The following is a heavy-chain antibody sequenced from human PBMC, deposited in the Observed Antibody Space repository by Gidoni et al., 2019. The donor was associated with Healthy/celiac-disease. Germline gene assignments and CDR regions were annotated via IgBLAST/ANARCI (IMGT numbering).Heavy chain of an antibody. V-gene: IGHV3-30*18. CDR1: GFIFSSRG. CDR2: ISYDGSNE. CDR3: AKEGVTGRFDY. Sequence: QVQLEESGGGVVQPGRSLRLSCAASGFIFSSRGMHWVRQAPGKGLEWVAVISYDGSNEYYADSVKGRFTSSRDNSKNTLYLQMNRLGAEDTAVYYCAKEGVTGRFDYWGQGTLVTVSS. J-gene: IGHJ4*02. D-gene: IGHD1-20*01.